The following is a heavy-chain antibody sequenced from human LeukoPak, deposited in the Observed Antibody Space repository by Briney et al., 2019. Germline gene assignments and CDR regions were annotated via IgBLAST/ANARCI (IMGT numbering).Heavy chain of an antibody. V-gene: IGHV4-59*01. CDR2: IYYSGST. CDR3: ARVFGPRIAAAGYYIDY. J-gene: IGHJ4*02. CDR1: GGSISSYY. Sequence: SETLSLTCTVSGGSISSYYWSWIRQPPGKGLEWIGYIYYSGSTNYNPSLKSRVTISVDTSKNQFSLKLSSVTAADTAVYYCARVFGPRIAAAGYYIDYWGQGTLVTVSS. D-gene: IGHD6-13*01.